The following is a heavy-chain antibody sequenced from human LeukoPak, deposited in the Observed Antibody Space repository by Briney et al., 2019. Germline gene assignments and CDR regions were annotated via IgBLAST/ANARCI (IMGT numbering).Heavy chain of an antibody. D-gene: IGHD5-24*01. Sequence: GGSLRLSCAASGFTFDDYAMHWVRQAPGKGLEWVSGISWNSGSIGYADSVKGRFTISRDNAKNSLYLQMNSLRAEDTALYYCARQRRVGWFDPWGQGTLVTVSS. CDR3: ARQRRVGWFDP. J-gene: IGHJ5*02. CDR2: ISWNSGSI. CDR1: GFTFDDYA. V-gene: IGHV3-9*01.